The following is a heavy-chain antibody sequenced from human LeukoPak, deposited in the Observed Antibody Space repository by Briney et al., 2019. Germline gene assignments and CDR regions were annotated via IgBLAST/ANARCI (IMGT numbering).Heavy chain of an antibody. Sequence: GGSLRLSCAASGFTFSRYSMNWVRQAPGKGLEWVSSISISSSYIYYADSVKGRFTMSRDNAKNSLLLQMNSLRAEDTAVYYCVRCTFVLHTRCSAFDVWGQGTMVTVSA. CDR3: VRCTFVLHTRCSAFDV. V-gene: IGHV3-21*01. D-gene: IGHD1-1*01. CDR2: ISISSSYI. CDR1: GFTFSRYS. J-gene: IGHJ3*01.